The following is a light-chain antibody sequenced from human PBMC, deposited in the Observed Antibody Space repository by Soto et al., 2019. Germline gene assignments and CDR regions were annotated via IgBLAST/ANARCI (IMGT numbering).Light chain of an antibody. CDR3: QQLKSFPLN. CDR2: AAS. V-gene: IGKV1-39*01. J-gene: IGKJ5*01. Sequence: DIQMTQSPSALSASVGDRVTISCRASQSITNYLNWYQHKPGQAPNLLIYAASTLQAGVPSRFRGSGSGTDFTLTISSLQPEDFATYYCQQLKSFPLNFGQGTRLEIK. CDR1: QSITNY.